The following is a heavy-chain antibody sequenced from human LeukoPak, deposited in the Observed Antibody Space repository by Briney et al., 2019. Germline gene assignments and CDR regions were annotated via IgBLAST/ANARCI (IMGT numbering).Heavy chain of an antibody. V-gene: IGHV1-18*01. J-gene: IGHJ2*01. Sequence: ASVKVSCKASGYTFTSYGISWVRQAPGQGLEWMGWISAYNGSTNYAQKLQGRVTMTTDTSTSTAYMELRSLRSDDTAVYYCARAPSHSSSWLSDWYFDLWGRGTLVTVSS. D-gene: IGHD6-13*01. CDR1: GYTFTSYG. CDR2: ISAYNGST. CDR3: ARAPSHSSSWLSDWYFDL.